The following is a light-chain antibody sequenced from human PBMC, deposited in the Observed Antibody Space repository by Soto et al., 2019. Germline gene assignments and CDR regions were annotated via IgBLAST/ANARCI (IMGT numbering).Light chain of an antibody. V-gene: IGKV1-39*01. CDR1: QSISSY. Sequence: DIQMTQSPSSLSASVGDRVTITCRASQSISSYLNWYQQKPGKAPKLLIYAASSLQSGVPSRFSGSESGTDSPFTISSLQPEDFETYYCQQSYSTPPTFGQGPSWRSN. CDR3: QQSYSTPPT. CDR2: AAS. J-gene: IGKJ2*01.